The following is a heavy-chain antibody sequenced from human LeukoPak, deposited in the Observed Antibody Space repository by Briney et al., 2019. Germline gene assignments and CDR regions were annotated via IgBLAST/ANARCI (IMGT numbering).Heavy chain of an antibody. V-gene: IGHV3-66*01. D-gene: IGHD3-10*02. CDR2: IYSGGDT. Sequence: GGSLRLSCAASGFTFSSYGIHWVRQAPGKGLEWVSFIYSGGDTYYTDSVKGRFTISRDNSRNMLYLQMSSLKVEDTAVYFCARERTVSVREWAWGQGTLVTVSS. CDR1: GFTFSSYG. CDR3: ARERTVSVREWA. J-gene: IGHJ5*02.